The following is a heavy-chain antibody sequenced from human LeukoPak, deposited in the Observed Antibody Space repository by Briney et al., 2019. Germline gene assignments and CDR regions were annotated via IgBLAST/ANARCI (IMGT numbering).Heavy chain of an antibody. D-gene: IGHD6-19*01. V-gene: IGHV3-30*02. Sequence: GGSLRLSCAASGFTFSSYAMTWVRQAPGKGLEWVAFIRYDGSNKYYADSVKGRFTISRDNSKNTLYLQMNSLRAEDTAVYYCAKGGAVAGLDYWGQGTLVTVSS. CDR3: AKGGAVAGLDY. CDR1: GFTFSSYA. CDR2: IRYDGSNK. J-gene: IGHJ4*02.